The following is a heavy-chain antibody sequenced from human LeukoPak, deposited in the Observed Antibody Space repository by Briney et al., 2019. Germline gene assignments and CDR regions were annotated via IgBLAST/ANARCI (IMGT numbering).Heavy chain of an antibody. CDR1: GFTFSSYW. D-gene: IGHD6-19*01. J-gene: IGHJ5*02. CDR2: INSDGSST. CDR3: ARDCRPSSGWLLTPNWFDP. V-gene: IGHV3-74*01. Sequence: GGSLRLSCGASGFTFSSYWMLWVRQAPGKGLVWVSRINSDGSSTSYADSVKGRFTISRDNAKNTLYLQMNSLRAEDTAVYYCARDCRPSSGWLLTPNWFDPWGQGTLVTVSS.